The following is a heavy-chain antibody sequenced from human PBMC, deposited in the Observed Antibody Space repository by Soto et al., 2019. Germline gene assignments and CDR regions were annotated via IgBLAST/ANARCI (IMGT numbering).Heavy chain of an antibody. CDR2: IYYSGST. CDR1: GGSISSGGYY. Sequence: SETLSLTCTVSGGSISSGGYYWSWIRQHPGKGLEWIGYIYYSGSTYYNPSLKSRVTISVDTSKNQFSLKLSSVTAADTAVYHCASSRYGDYTFGYWGQGTLVTVSS. D-gene: IGHD4-17*01. CDR3: ASSRYGDYTFGY. J-gene: IGHJ4*02. V-gene: IGHV4-31*03.